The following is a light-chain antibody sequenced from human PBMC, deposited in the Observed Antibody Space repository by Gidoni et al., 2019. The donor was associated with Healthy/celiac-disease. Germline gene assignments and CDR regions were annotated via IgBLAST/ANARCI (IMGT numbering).Light chain of an antibody. CDR3: QSADSSGTWV. CDR1: ALPKHY. V-gene: IGLV3-25*02. Sequence: SYELTQPPSVSVSPGQTARITCSGDALPKHYAYWYQQKPGQAPVLVIYKDSERLSGIPERFSGSSSGTTVTLTISGVQAEDEADYYCQSADSSGTWVFGGGTKLTVL. CDR2: KDS. J-gene: IGLJ3*02.